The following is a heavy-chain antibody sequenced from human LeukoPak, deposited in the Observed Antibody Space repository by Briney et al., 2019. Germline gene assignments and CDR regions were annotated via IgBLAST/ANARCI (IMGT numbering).Heavy chain of an antibody. J-gene: IGHJ6*02. CDR1: GDIVSSNSAG. D-gene: IGHD7-27*01. CDR2: TYYRSKWYS. CDR3: TRDSGNWGAYYYYYGMGV. V-gene: IGHV6-1*01. Sequence: SQTLSLTCAISGDIVSSNSAGWNWIRQSPSRGLEWLGRTYYRSKWYSDYAVSVKSRITINPDTSKNQFSLQLNSVTPEDTAVYYCTRDSGNWGAYYYYYGMGVWGQGTTVTVSS.